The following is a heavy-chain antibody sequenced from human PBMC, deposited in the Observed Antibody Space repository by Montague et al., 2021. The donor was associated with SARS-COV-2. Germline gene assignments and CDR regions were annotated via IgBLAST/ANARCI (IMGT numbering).Heavy chain of an antibody. D-gene: IGHD4-17*01. CDR1: GGSFSGYY. V-gene: IGHV4-34*01. CDR2: INHSGST. Sequence: SETLSLTCAVYGGSFSGYYWSWIRQPPGKGPEWIGEINHSGSTNYNPSLKSRVTISVDTSKNQFSLELSSATAADTAVYYCARALPVTTFFYSYYGMDVWGQGTTVTVSS. J-gene: IGHJ6*02. CDR3: ARALPVTTFFYSYYGMDV.